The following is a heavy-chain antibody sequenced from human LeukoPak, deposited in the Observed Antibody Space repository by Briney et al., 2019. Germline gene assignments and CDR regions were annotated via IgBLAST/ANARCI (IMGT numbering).Heavy chain of an antibody. CDR2: IYYTGSGGT. V-gene: IGHV4-59*01. J-gene: IGHJ4*02. CDR1: GGSISSYY. CDR3: ARGGRFGTWGRGYFDY. Sequence: SETLSFTCTVSGGSISSYYWSWIRQPPGKGLEWIGNIYYTGSGGTNYNPSLKSRVTISVDTSKNQFSLKLNSVTAADTAVYHCARGGRFGTWGRGYFDYWGQGTLVTVSS. D-gene: IGHD3-10*01.